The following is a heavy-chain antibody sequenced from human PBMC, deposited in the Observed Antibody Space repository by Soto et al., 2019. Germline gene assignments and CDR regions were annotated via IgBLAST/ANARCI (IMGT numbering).Heavy chain of an antibody. Sequence: ASVKVSCKASGYTFTSYGISWVRQAPGQGLEWMGWISAYNGNTNYAQKLQGRVTMTTDTSTSTAYMELRSLRSDDTAVYYCASGYCSGGSCYSNAFDIWGQGTMVTVSS. V-gene: IGHV1-18*01. CDR1: GYTFTSYG. J-gene: IGHJ3*02. CDR2: ISAYNGNT. CDR3: ASGYCSGGSCYSNAFDI. D-gene: IGHD2-15*01.